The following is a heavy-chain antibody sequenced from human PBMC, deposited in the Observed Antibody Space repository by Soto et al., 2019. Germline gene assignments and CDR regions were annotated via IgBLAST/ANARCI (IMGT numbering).Heavy chain of an antibody. V-gene: IGHV1-24*01. Sequence: ASVKVSCKVSGYTLTELSMHWVRQAPGKGLEWMGGFDPEDGDTIYAQKFQGRVTMTEDTSTDTAYMELSSLRSEDTAVYYCATGITNYDILTGYPSPRFDYWGQGTLVTVSS. CDR3: ATGITNYDILTGYPSPRFDY. CDR2: FDPEDGDT. D-gene: IGHD3-9*01. J-gene: IGHJ4*02. CDR1: GYTLTELS.